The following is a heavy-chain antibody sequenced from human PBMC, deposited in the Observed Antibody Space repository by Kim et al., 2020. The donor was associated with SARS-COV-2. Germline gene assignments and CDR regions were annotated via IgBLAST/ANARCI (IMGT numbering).Heavy chain of an antibody. D-gene: IGHD3-9*01. CDR3: ARTAPDYFFDWLAYFDY. CDR1: GFTFSSYW. V-gene: IGHV3-7*01. J-gene: IGHJ4*02. CDR2: IKQDGSEK. Sequence: GGSLRLSCAASGFTFSSYWMSWVRQAPGKGLEWVANIKQDGSEKYYVDSVKGRFTISRDNAKNSLYLQMNSLRAEDTAVYYCARTAPDYFFDWLAYFDYWGQGTLVTVSS.